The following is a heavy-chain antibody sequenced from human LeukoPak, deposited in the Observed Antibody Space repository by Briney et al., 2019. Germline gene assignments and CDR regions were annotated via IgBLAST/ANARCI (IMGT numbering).Heavy chain of an antibody. D-gene: IGHD4-23*01. J-gene: IGHJ4*02. CDR1: GYTFTGYY. CDR3: AGVPRATVVTPPGGY. Sequence: ASVKVSCKASGYTFTGYYMHWVRQAPGQGLEWMGWINPNSGGTNYAQKFQGRVTMTRDTSISTAYMELSRLRSDDTAVYYCAGVPRATVVTPPGGYWGQGTLVTVSS. V-gene: IGHV1-2*02. CDR2: INPNSGGT.